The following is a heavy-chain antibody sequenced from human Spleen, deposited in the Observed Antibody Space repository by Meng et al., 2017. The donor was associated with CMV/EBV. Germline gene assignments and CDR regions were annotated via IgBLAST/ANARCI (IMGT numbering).Heavy chain of an antibody. J-gene: IGHJ5*02. CDR3: VRVATGTSWYDP. Sequence: TLSRASISNEAYYWSWIRQQPGKGMEWIGYTSYAGNNNYTTSRRSRITFSLDTSKNQFSLNLNSVTAADTAIYYCVRVATGTSWYDPWGQGTLVTVSS. D-gene: IGHD1-7*01. V-gene: IGHV4-30-4*08. CDR2: TSYAGNN. CDR1: RASISNEAYY.